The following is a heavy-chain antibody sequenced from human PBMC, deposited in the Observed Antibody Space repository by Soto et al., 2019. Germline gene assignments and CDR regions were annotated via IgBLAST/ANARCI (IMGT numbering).Heavy chain of an antibody. CDR2: IYYSGST. V-gene: IGHV4-30-4*01. D-gene: IGHD3-22*01. CDR1: GGSISSGDYY. CDR3: ARDFGSGYYNWLDP. J-gene: IGHJ5*02. Sequence: SETLSLTCTVSGGSISSGDYYWSWIRQPPGKGLEWIGYIYYSGSTYYNPSLKSRVTISVDTSKNQFSLKLSSVTAADTAVYYCARDFGSGYYNWLDPWGQGTLVTVSS.